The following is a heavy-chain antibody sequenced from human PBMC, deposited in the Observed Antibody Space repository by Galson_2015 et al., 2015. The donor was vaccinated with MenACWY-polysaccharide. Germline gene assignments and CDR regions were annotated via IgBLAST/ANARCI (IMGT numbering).Heavy chain of an antibody. Sequence: AISGDSVSSNNAAWYWIRQSPSRGLEWLGRTYYRSKWYKYYAASVKSRITINVDTSKNQFSLQLTSVTPEDTAMYYCASQGIAVAGVIDYWGQGILVTVSS. V-gene: IGHV6-1*01. CDR1: GDSVSSNNAA. CDR2: TYYRSKWYK. J-gene: IGHJ4*02. D-gene: IGHD6-19*01. CDR3: ASQGIAVAGVIDY.